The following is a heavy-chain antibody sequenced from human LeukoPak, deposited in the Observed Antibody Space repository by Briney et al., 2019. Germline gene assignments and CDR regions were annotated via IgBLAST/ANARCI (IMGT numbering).Heavy chain of an antibody. J-gene: IGHJ5*01. V-gene: IGHV1-18*01. D-gene: IGHD2-2*01. CDR1: GYTFTSYG. CDR3: ARSPRYCSSTSCYWFDY. Sequence: ASVKVSCKASGYTFTSYGISWVRQAPGQGLEWMGWISAYNGNTNYAQKLQGRVTMTTDTSTSTAYMELRSLRSEDTAVYYCARSPRYCSSTSCYWFDYWGQGTLVTVSS. CDR2: ISAYNGNT.